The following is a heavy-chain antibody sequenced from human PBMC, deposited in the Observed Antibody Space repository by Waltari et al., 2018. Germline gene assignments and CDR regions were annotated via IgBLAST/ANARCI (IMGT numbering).Heavy chain of an antibody. D-gene: IGHD3-22*01. V-gene: IGHV1-18*01. CDR2: SSAYNGNT. Sequence: QVQLVQSGAEVKKPGASVKVSCKASGYTFTSYGISWVRQAPGQGLEWMGWSSAYNGNTNYAQKLQGRVTMTTDTSTSTAYMELRSLRSDDTAVYYCARVVELRSSGYLYNWFDPWGQGTLVTVSS. J-gene: IGHJ5*02. CDR3: ARVVELRSSGYLYNWFDP. CDR1: GYTFTSYG.